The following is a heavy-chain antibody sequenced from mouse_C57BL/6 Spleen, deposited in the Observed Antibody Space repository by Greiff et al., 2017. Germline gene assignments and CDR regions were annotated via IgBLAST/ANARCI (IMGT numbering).Heavy chain of an antibody. Sequence: VKLVESGPGLVQPSQSLSITCTVSGFSLTSYGVHWVRQSPGKGLEWLGVIWSGGSTDYNAAFISRLSISKDNSKSQVFFKMNSLQADDTAIYYCARSEGIYDGYVFAYWGQGTLVTVSA. J-gene: IGHJ3*01. CDR1: GFSLTSYG. CDR2: IWSGGST. V-gene: IGHV2-2*01. CDR3: ARSEGIYDGYVFAY. D-gene: IGHD2-3*01.